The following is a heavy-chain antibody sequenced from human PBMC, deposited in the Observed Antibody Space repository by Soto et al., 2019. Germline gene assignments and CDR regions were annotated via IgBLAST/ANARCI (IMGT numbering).Heavy chain of an antibody. V-gene: IGHV1-69*13. Sequence: SVKVSCKASGGTFSSYAISWVRQAPGQGLEWMGGIIPIFGTANYAQKFQGRVTITADESTSTAYMELSSLRSEDTAVYYCARGSEPELDKGSYYGMDVWGQGTTVTVYS. J-gene: IGHJ6*02. CDR2: IIPIFGTA. D-gene: IGHD1-7*01. CDR1: GGTFSSYA. CDR3: ARGSEPELDKGSYYGMDV.